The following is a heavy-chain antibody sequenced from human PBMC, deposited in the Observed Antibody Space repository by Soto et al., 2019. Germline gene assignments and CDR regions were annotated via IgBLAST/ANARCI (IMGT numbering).Heavy chain of an antibody. Sequence: RSLTCTVSGGSVSSGDYFWSWLRQSPGKRLEWIAYIYYSGSTNYNPSLKSRATISVDTSKSQVSLTLTSMTAADAALYYCARSPNYYYYGSDVWGQGTAVTVSS. CDR1: GGSVSSGDYF. CDR2: IYYSGST. CDR3: ARSPNYYYYGSDV. D-gene: IGHD3-10*01. J-gene: IGHJ6*02. V-gene: IGHV4-61*08.